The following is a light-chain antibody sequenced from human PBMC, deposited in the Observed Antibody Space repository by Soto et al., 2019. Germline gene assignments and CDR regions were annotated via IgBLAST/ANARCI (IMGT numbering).Light chain of an antibody. CDR3: QQYTSYPLT. J-gene: IGKJ4*01. CDR1: QSISSY. CDR2: AAS. Sequence: DIQMTQSPSSLSASVGDRVTITCRASQSISSYLNWYQQKPGKAPKLLIYAASSLQSGVPSRFSGSGSGTDFTLTISSLQPDDFVTYYCQQYTSYPLTFGGGTKVDIK. V-gene: IGKV1-39*01.